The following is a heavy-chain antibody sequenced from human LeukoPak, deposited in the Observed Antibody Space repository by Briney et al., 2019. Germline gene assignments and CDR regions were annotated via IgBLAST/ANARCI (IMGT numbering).Heavy chain of an antibody. CDR2: INPNSGCT. V-gene: IGHV1-2*02. J-gene: IGHJ6*02. CDR3: ARDPSQLTYYDFWSGSPRGMDV. Sequence: ASVKVSCKASGYTFTGYYMHWVRQAPGQGLEWMGWINPNSGCTNYAQKFQGRVTMTRDTSISTAYMELSRLRSDDTAVYYCARDPSQLTYYDFWSGSPRGMDVWGQGTTVTVSS. CDR1: GYTFTGYY. D-gene: IGHD3-3*01.